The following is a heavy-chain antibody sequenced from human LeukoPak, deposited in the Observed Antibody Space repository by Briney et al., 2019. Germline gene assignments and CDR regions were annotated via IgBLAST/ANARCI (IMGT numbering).Heavy chain of an antibody. CDR3: ARDLIGSTVTTWGVPYFDY. V-gene: IGHV1-46*01. CDR1: GYCFPRYY. CDR2: INHRSGRL. Sequence: ASGEASCKASGYCFPRYYMLWVRHAPEPGVEWRGIINHRSGRLSYAQKFLGTVPMTRHTPTSTAHLELRRVRPKDTAVVYCARDLIGSTVTTWGVPYFDYWGQGTLVTVSS. J-gene: IGHJ4*02. D-gene: IGHD4-17*01.